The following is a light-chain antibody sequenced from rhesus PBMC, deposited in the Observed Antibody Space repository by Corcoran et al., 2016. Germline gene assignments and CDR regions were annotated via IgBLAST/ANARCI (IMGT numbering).Light chain of an antibody. J-gene: IGKJ3*01. CDR3: LQGYSTPVT. CDR1: QGISDY. V-gene: IGKV1-36*02. CDR2: AAS. Sequence: DIQMTQSPSSLSASVGDRVTNTCRASQGISDYLSWYQQKPGKAPKRLIYAASSLESGVPSRFRGSGSGTEFTLTISSLQPEDFAAYYCLQGYSTPVTFGPGTKLDIK.